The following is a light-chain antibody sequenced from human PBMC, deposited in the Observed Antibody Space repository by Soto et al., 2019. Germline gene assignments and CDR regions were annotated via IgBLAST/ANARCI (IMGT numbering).Light chain of an antibody. Sequence: QAVVTQEPSLTVSPGGTVTLTCGSSTGAVTSGHFPYWFRQKPGQAPRTLIFDTSNRHSWTPARFSGSLLGGKAALTLSGAQPEDDADYYCLLTYSDARVFGGGTKLTVL. CDR3: LLTYSDARV. V-gene: IGLV7-46*01. CDR2: DTS. J-gene: IGLJ3*02. CDR1: TGAVTSGHF.